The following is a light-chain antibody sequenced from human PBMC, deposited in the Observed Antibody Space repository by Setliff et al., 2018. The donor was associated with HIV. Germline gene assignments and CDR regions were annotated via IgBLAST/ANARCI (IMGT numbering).Light chain of an antibody. J-gene: IGLJ2*01. V-gene: IGLV7-43*01. CDR2: NIN. CDR1: TGAVTSDYY. CDR3: LLQYDSARF. Sequence: QAVVTQGPSLTVSPGGTVTLTCASSTGAVTSDYYPYWFQQKAGQAPRALIYNINNKHSWTPARFSGSLLGGKAALTLSGVQPEDEADYDCLLQYDSARFFGGGTKVTVL.